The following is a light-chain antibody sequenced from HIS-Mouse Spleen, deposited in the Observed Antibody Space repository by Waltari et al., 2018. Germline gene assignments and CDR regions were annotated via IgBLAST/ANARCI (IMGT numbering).Light chain of an antibody. CDR1: SSDVGGYNY. Sequence: QSALTQPASVSGSPGQSITISCTGTSSDVGGYNYVPWYQQHPGKAPKPMISDVSKRPSGVSNRFSGSKSGNTASLTISGLQAEDEADYYCSSYTSSSTLVFGGGTKLTVL. CDR2: DVS. V-gene: IGLV2-14*03. J-gene: IGLJ2*01. CDR3: SSYTSSSTLV.